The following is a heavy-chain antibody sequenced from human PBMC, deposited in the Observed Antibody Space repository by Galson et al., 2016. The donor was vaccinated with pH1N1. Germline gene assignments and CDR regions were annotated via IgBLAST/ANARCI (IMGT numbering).Heavy chain of an antibody. CDR1: GFTFTSYA. Sequence: SLRLSCAASGFTFTSYAMHWVRQAPGKGLEWMAVILYDGTNEYYADSVKGRFTISRDKTQSTVYLQMSSLRTEDTAVYYCARDSEYSGHEGFHWAQGTLVIVSS. V-gene: IGHV3-30*04. D-gene: IGHD5-12*01. CDR3: ARDSEYSGHEGFH. J-gene: IGHJ4*02. CDR2: ILYDGTNE.